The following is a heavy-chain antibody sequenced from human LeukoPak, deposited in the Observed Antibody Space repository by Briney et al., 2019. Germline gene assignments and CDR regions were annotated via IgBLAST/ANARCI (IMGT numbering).Heavy chain of an antibody. D-gene: IGHD1-26*01. Sequence: GASVKASCKASGYTFTAYYMHWVRQAPGQGLEWMGWINPNNGGTNYAQKFQGRVTMTRDTSISTAYMELSRLRSDDTAVYYCARLVGATKDWGQGTLVTVSS. V-gene: IGHV1-2*02. CDR3: ARLVGATKD. CDR1: GYTFTAYY. CDR2: INPNNGGT. J-gene: IGHJ4*02.